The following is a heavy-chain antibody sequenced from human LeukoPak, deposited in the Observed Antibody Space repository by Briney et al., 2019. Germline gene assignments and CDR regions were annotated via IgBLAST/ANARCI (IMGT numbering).Heavy chain of an antibody. D-gene: IGHD5-18*01. Sequence: SQTLSLTCAVSGGSISSGGYSWSWIRQPPGKGLEWVGYIYHSGSTYYNPSLKSRVTISVDRSKNQFSLKLSSVTAADTAVYYCARDGYGMTSDVWGQGTTVTVSS. CDR2: IYHSGST. CDR1: GGSISSGGYS. J-gene: IGHJ6*02. V-gene: IGHV4-30-2*01. CDR3: ARDGYGMTSDV.